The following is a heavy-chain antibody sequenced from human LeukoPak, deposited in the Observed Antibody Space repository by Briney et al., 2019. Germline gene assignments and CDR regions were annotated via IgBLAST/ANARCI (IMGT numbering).Heavy chain of an antibody. CDR3: ARETRIVGATIGPKYYMDV. J-gene: IGHJ6*03. D-gene: IGHD1-26*01. CDR2: IYYSGST. V-gene: IGHV4-59*01. CDR1: GGSISSYY. Sequence: SETLSLTCTVSGGSISSYYWSWLRQPPGKGLEWIGYIYYSGSTNYNPSLKSRVTISVDTSKNQFSLKLSSVTAADTAVYYCARETRIVGATIGPKYYMDVWGKGTTVTVSS.